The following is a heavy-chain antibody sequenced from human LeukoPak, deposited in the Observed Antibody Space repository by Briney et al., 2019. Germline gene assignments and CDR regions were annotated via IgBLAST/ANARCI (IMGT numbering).Heavy chain of an antibody. Sequence: GGSLRLSCAASGFTFNSYWMSWVRQAPGKGLEWVSSISGNSGRTYYADSVKGRFSISRDNSNNTLYLQMNSLRAEDAAVYYCVKSTSIWERVDYWGQGTLVTVSS. CDR1: GFTFNSYW. D-gene: IGHD6-13*01. CDR2: ISGNSGRT. J-gene: IGHJ4*02. CDR3: VKSTSIWERVDY. V-gene: IGHV3-23*01.